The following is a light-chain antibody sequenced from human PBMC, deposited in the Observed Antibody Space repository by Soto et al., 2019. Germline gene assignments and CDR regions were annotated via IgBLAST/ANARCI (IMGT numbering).Light chain of an antibody. CDR1: QSVSSN. V-gene: IGKV3-15*01. CDR2: GAS. J-gene: IGKJ2*01. CDR3: QQYNNWPPYT. Sequence: EVVMTQSPATLSVSPGERATLSCRASQSVSSNLAWYQQKPGQAPRLLIYGASTRATGVPARFSGSGSGTEFTRTISGLQSEDFAVYYCQQYNNWPPYTFGQGTKVEIK.